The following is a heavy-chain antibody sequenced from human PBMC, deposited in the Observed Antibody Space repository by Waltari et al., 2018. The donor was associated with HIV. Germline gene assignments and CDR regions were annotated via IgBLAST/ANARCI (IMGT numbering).Heavy chain of an antibody. D-gene: IGHD6-6*01. J-gene: IGHJ4*02. Sequence: QVQLQESGPGLVKPSETLSLTCTVSGGSISSYYWSWIRQPPGKGLEWIGYIDYSGSTNYNPSLKSRVTISVDTSKNQCFLKLSSVTAADTAVYYCARAGKQLEEVFPTYYFDYWGQGTLVTVSS. CDR3: ARAGKQLEEVFPTYYFDY. CDR1: GGSISSYY. V-gene: IGHV4-59*01. CDR2: IDYSGST.